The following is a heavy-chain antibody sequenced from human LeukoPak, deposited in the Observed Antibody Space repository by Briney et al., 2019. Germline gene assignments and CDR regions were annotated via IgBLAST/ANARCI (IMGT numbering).Heavy chain of an antibody. D-gene: IGHD3-10*01. J-gene: IGHJ6*02. CDR3: ARDPYYGSGKYYHGMDL. CDR1: GFTFSSFE. CDR2: ISGSGGTL. V-gene: IGHV3-48*03. Sequence: PGGSLRLSCAASGFTFSSFEMNWVRQAPGKGLEWVSYISGSGGTLYYAGSVKGRFTISRDNAKNSLYLQLKSLRAEDTAVYYCARDPYYGSGKYYHGMDLWGQGTTVTVSS.